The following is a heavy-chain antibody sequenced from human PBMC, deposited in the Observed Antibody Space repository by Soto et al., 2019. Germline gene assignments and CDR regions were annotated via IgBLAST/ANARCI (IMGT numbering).Heavy chain of an antibody. Sequence: QVQLVESGGGVVQPGRSLRLSCAASGFTFSSYGMHWVRQAPGKGLEWVAVIWYDGSNKYYADSVKGRFTISRDNSKNTLYLQLNSLRAEDTAVYYCARDPSVYGDFYFDSWVQGTLVTVSS. CDR2: IWYDGSNK. CDR1: GFTFSSYG. J-gene: IGHJ4*02. D-gene: IGHD4-17*01. CDR3: ARDPSVYGDFYFDS. V-gene: IGHV3-33*01.